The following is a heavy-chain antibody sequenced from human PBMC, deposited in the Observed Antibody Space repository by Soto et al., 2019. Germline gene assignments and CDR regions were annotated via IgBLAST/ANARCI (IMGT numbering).Heavy chain of an antibody. CDR3: ARGMAVAGFDY. J-gene: IGHJ4*02. CDR2: INAGNGNT. V-gene: IGHV1-18*01. CDR1: GYSFTSYG. Sequence: ASVKVSCKASGYSFTSYGISWVRQAPGQRLEWMGWINAGNGNTKYAQKFQGRVTMTRDTSASTAYMELSSLRSEDTAVYYCARGMAVAGFDYWGQGTLVTVSS. D-gene: IGHD6-19*01.